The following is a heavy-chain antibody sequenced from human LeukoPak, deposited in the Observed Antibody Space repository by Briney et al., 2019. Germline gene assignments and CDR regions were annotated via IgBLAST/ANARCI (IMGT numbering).Heavy chain of an antibody. Sequence: SQTLSLTCAISGNSVSSNSVTWNWIRQSPSRGLEWLGRTYYTSKWYNDYAVSVKSRITINADTSRNQFSLQLNSVTPEDTAVYYCARGRHPWGIKDAIDIWGQGTTVTVSS. J-gene: IGHJ3*02. CDR1: GNSVSSNSVT. D-gene: IGHD3-16*01. CDR3: ARGRHPWGIKDAIDI. CDR2: TYYTSKWYN. V-gene: IGHV6-1*01.